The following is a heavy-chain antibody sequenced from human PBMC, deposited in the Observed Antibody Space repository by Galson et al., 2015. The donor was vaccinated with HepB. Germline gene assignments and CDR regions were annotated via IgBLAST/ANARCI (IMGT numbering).Heavy chain of an antibody. CDR2: IYPGDSDT. J-gene: IGHJ3*02. V-gene: IGHV5-51*01. CDR3: ARTRITMVRVYDAFDI. D-gene: IGHD3-10*01. Sequence: QSGAEVKKPGESLKISCKGSGYSFTSYWIGWVRQMPGKGLEWMGIIYPGDSDTRYSPSFQGQVTISADKSISTAYLQWSSLKASDTAMYYCARTRITMVRVYDAFDIWGQGTMVTVSS. CDR1: GYSFTSYW.